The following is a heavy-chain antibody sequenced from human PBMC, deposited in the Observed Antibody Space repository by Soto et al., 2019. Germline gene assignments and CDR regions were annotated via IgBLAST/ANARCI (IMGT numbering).Heavy chain of an antibody. J-gene: IGHJ5*02. CDR2: IIPILGTA. D-gene: IGHD2-21*02. CDR3: ARGVVRTGRTAIPWWFDP. Sequence: SVKVSFNASRGTFSSYAISWLRQAPGQGLEWMGGIIPILGTANYAQKCQGRVTMTSDKGTSTAYMELSNLRYEDTAVYYCARGVVRTGRTAIPWWFDPSGQGTLVIVYS. V-gene: IGHV1-69*06. CDR1: RGTFSSYA.